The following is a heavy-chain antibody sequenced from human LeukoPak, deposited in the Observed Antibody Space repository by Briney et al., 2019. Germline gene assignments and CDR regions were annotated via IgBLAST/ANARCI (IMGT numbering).Heavy chain of an antibody. V-gene: IGHV3-23*01. Sequence: GGSLRLSCAASGFTFSSYAMSWVRQAPGKGLEWVSTVSDSGGSTYYADSVKGRFTISRDNAKSSLCLQMDSLRAGDTAVYYCAREDGSQLDYWGRGTLVTVSS. CDR3: AREDGSQLDY. CDR2: VSDSGGST. D-gene: IGHD1-26*01. CDR1: GFTFSSYA. J-gene: IGHJ4*02.